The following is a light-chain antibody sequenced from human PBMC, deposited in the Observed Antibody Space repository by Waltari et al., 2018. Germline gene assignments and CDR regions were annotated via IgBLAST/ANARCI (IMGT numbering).Light chain of an antibody. J-gene: IGKJ5*01. CDR1: QSISSY. CDR2: TAS. Sequence: EIQMTQSPSSLSASVGDRVTITCRASQSISSYVNWYHQKPGKPPNLLIHTASNLQSGVPSRFSGSGSGTDFILTISDVQPEDFATYYCRQSYGSPITFGQGTRLEIK. V-gene: IGKV1-39*01. CDR3: RQSYGSPIT.